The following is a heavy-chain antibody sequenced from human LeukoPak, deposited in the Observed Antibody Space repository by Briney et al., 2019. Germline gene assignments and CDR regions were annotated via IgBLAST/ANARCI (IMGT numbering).Heavy chain of an antibody. Sequence: GGSLRLSCAASGFSFSSYEMNWVRQAPGKGLEWISYTRSSGSTEYADSVKGRFTISRDNAKNSLFLQMNSLRAGDTAIYYCARERVTTRGDALDLWGQGTSVTVSS. CDR1: GFSFSSYE. CDR2: TRSSGST. CDR3: ARERVTTRGDALDL. V-gene: IGHV3-48*03. D-gene: IGHD4-17*01. J-gene: IGHJ3*01.